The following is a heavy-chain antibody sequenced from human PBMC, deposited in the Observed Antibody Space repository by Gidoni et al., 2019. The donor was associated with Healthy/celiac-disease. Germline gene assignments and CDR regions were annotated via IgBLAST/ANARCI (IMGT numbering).Heavy chain of an antibody. CDR2: IMGSGVST. V-gene: IGHV3-23*01. CDR1: GFTFSSYA. Sequence: EVQLLESGGGLVQPGGSLRLSCAASGFTFSSYALSWVRQAPGKGLEWVSAIMGSGVSTYYADSVKGRFTISRDNSKNTLYLQMNSLRAEDTAVYYCAKGQTDYGEIGDWGQGTLVTVSS. J-gene: IGHJ4*02. D-gene: IGHD4-17*01. CDR3: AKGQTDYGEIGD.